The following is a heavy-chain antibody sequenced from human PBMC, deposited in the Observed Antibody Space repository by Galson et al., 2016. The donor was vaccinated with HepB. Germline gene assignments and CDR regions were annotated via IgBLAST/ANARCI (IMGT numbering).Heavy chain of an antibody. J-gene: IGHJ3*01. CDR1: GNTLSELS. CDR3: TTPVPHDYDNSGDAFDV. V-gene: IGHV1-24*01. Sequence: SVKVSCKVSGNTLSELSMHWVRQAPGKGLEWMGGFHPEDGETIYAQKFQGRVTMTEDTSTDTAYMELSSLRSDDTAVYYCTTPVPHDYDNSGDAFDVWGQGTMVTVSS. D-gene: IGHD3-22*01. CDR2: FHPEDGET.